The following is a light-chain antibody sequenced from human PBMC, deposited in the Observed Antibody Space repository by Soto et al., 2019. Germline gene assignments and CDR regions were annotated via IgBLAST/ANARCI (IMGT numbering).Light chain of an antibody. CDR2: GAS. Sequence: EIVFTQAPGTLSFSPGERATLSCRASQSVSDNYLAWYQQKPGQAPRLVIYGASSRATGIPDRFSASGSGTDFTLTINRLDPEDFAVYYCQQYSRSPLTLGQGTKVDIK. CDR3: QQYSRSPLT. J-gene: IGKJ1*01. V-gene: IGKV3-20*01. CDR1: QSVSDNY.